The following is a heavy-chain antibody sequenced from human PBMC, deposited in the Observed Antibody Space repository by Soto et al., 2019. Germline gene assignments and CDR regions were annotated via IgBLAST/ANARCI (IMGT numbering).Heavy chain of an antibody. CDR1: GFTFSSNW. J-gene: IGHJ4*02. Sequence: PGGSLRLSCVGSGFTFSSNWMTWVRQAPGKGLEWVGNIRQDGSEKNYVDSVKGRFTISRDNAKNSLYLQMHSLRAEDTAVYYCAREIVVARGASYFDYWGPGTLVTVSS. D-gene: IGHD2-2*01. V-gene: IGHV3-7*04. CDR2: IRQDGSEK. CDR3: AREIVVARGASYFDY.